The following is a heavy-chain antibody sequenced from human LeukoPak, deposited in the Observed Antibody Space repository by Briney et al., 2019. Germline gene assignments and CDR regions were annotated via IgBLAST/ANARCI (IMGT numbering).Heavy chain of an antibody. D-gene: IGHD6-19*01. J-gene: IGHJ4*02. CDR2: IYPGDSDT. CDR1: GYSFINYW. Sequence: GESLKISCKGSGYSFINYWIGWVRQMPGKGLGWMGIIYPGDSDTRYSPAFQGQVTISADKSISTDYLQWSRLKASDTAMYYCARARKYSSGWYYDFWGRGTLVTVSS. V-gene: IGHV5-51*01. CDR3: ARARKYSSGWYYDF.